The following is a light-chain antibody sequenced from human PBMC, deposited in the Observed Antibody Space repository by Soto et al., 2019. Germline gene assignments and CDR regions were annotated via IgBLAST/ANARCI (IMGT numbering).Light chain of an antibody. Sequence: DIQMTQSPSSLFASVGDRVTITCRASQSISAYLNWYQQRPGKAPSLLIYAATRLHSGVPLRFSGSRSATDFTLTISSLQPEDFATYYCQRSYRSISFGQGTRLEMK. V-gene: IGKV1-39*01. CDR2: AAT. CDR3: QRSYRSIS. J-gene: IGKJ5*01. CDR1: QSISAY.